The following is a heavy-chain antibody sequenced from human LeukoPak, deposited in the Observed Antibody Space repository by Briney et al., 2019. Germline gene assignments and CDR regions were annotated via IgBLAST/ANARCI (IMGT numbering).Heavy chain of an antibody. J-gene: IGHJ4*02. V-gene: IGHV3-23*01. CDR1: GFTFSSYA. Sequence: GGSLRLSCAASGFTFSSYAMSWVRQAPGKGLEWVSAISCSGGSTYYADSVKGRFTISRDNSKNTLYLQMNSLRAEDTAVYYCAKAIAAAGKLFDYWGQGTLVTVSS. D-gene: IGHD6-13*01. CDR2: ISCSGGST. CDR3: AKAIAAAGKLFDY.